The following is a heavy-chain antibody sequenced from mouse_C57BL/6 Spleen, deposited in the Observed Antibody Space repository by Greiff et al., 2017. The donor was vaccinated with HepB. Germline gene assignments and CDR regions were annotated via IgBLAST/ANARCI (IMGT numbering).Heavy chain of an antibody. V-gene: IGHV1-64*01. CDR1: GYTFTSYW. CDR2: IHPNSGST. D-gene: IGHD1-1*01. CDR3: ARSGYYGSSHWYFDV. J-gene: IGHJ1*03. Sequence: QVQLQQPGAELVKPGASVKLSCKASGYTFTSYWMHWVKQRPGQGLEWIGMIHPNSGSTNYNEKFKSKATLTVDKSSSTAYMQLSSLTSEDSPVYYCARSGYYGSSHWYFDVWGTGTTVTVSS.